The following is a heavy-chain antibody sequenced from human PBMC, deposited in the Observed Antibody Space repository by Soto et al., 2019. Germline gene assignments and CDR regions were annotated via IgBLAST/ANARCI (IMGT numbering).Heavy chain of an antibody. CDR2: IKLDGSER. D-gene: IGHD6-13*01. Sequence: GGSLRLSCEASGFTFSSYWMSWVRQAPGKGLEWVANIKLDGSERYYVDSVRGRFTISRDNAKNSLFLQMDSLRAEDTAVYYCARAVKLAVPAATGYFDFWGQGTLVTV. V-gene: IGHV3-7*03. J-gene: IGHJ4*03. CDR1: GFTFSSYW. CDR3: ARAVKLAVPAATGYFDF.